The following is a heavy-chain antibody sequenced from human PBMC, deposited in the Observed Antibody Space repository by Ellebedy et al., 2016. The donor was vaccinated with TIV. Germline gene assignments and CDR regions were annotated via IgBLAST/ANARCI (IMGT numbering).Heavy chain of an antibody. J-gene: IGHJ6*02. CDR2: IIPIFGTS. CDR3: ARDGRGNGYYYYGMDV. Sequence: ASVKVSCKASGSTFSSYVISWVRQAPGQGLEWMGGIIPIFGTSNYAQKFQGRVTITADESTSTAYMELSSLRSEDTAVYYCARDGRGNGYYYYGMDVWGQGTTVTVSS. CDR1: GSTFSSYV. D-gene: IGHD1-1*01. V-gene: IGHV1-69*13.